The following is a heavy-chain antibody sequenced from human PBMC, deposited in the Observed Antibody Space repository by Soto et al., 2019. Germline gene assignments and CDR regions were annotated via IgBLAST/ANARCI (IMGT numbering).Heavy chain of an antibody. J-gene: IGHJ6*02. Sequence: VGSLRLSCAASGFTVSSNYMSWVRRAPGKGLEWVSVIYSGGSTHYADSVKGRFTISRDNSKNTLYLQMNSLRAEDTAVYYCARVFGAVYYYGMDVWGQGTTVTVSS. CDR1: GFTVSSNY. D-gene: IGHD3-3*01. CDR3: ARVFGAVYYYGMDV. CDR2: IYSGGST. V-gene: IGHV3-53*01.